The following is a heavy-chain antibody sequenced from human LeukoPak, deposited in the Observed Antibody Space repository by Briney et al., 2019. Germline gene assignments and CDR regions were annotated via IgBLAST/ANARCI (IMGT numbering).Heavy chain of an antibody. V-gene: IGHV3-23*01. CDR1: GFTFSSYG. J-gene: IGHJ4*02. Sequence: GGSLRLSCAASGFTFSSYGMSWVRQAPGKGLEWVSAISGSGGSTYYADSVKGRFTISRDNSKNTLYLQMNRLRAEDTAVYYCARLYDSSGYHYFDYWGQGTLVTVSS. CDR3: ARLYDSSGYHYFDY. D-gene: IGHD3-22*01. CDR2: ISGSGGST.